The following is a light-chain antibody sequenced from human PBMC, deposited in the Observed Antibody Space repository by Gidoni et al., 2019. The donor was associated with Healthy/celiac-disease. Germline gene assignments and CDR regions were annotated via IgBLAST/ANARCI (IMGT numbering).Light chain of an antibody. J-gene: IGKJ3*01. V-gene: IGKV2-30*02. CDR2: KVY. Sequence: DVVMTQSPLSLPVTLGQPASIPCRSSQSLVHSDGNTYLNWFQQRPGQSPRRLIYKVYNRDSGVPDRISGSGSGTDFTLKISRVEAEDVGVYYCMQGTHPFTFXXXTKVDIK. CDR3: MQGTHPFT. CDR1: QSLVHSDGNTY.